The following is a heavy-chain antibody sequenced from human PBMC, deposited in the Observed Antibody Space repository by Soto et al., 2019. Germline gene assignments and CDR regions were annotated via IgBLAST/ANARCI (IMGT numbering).Heavy chain of an antibody. D-gene: IGHD1-26*01. V-gene: IGHV4-4*02. CDR1: GGSISSSNW. CDR3: ARDLGGVGGATDY. CDR2: IYHSGST. Sequence: SETLSLTCAVSGGSISSSNWWSWVRQPPGKGLEWIGEIYHSGSTNYNPSLKSRVTISVDKSKNQFSLKLSSVTAADTAVYYCARDLGGVGGATDYWGQGTLVTV. J-gene: IGHJ4*02.